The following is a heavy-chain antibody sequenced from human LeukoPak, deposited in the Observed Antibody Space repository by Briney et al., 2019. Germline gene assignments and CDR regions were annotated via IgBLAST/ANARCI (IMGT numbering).Heavy chain of an antibody. CDR3: ARGLMPYYDILTGYSDFGLYAFDI. D-gene: IGHD3-9*01. CDR1: GYTFTGYY. J-gene: IGHJ3*02. CDR2: INPNSGNT. V-gene: IGHV1-8*02. Sequence: ASVKVSCKASGYTFTGYYMHWVRQAPGQGLEWMGWINPNSGNTGYAQKFQGRVTMTRNTSISTAYMELSSLRSEDTAVYYCARGLMPYYDILTGYSDFGLYAFDIWGQGTMVTVSS.